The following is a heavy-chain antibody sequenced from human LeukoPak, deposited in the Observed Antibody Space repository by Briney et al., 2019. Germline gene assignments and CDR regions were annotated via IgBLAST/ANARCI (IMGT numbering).Heavy chain of an antibody. CDR3: ARSRRNSSGWYFDY. CDR2: IYYSGST. Sequence: SETLSLTCTGSGGSISSYYWSWIRQPPGKGLEWIGYIYYSGSTNYNPSLKSRVTISVDTSKNQFSLKLSSVTAADTAVYYCARSRRNSSGWYFDYWGQGTLVTVSS. CDR1: GGSISSYY. V-gene: IGHV4-59*01. D-gene: IGHD6-19*01. J-gene: IGHJ4*02.